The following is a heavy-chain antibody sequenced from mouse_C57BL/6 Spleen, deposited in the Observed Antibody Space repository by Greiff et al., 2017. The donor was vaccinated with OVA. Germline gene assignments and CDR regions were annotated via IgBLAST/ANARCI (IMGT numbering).Heavy chain of an antibody. CDR2: ISDGGSYT. CDR1: GFTFSSYA. V-gene: IGHV5-4*01. CDR3: ARGLLLNYFGY. J-gene: IGHJ2*01. Sequence: EVQGVESGGLVKPGGSLKLSCAASGFTFSSYAMSWVRQTPEKRLEWVATISDGGSYTNYPDNVKGRLTISRDNAKNNLYLQMSHLKSEDTARYYCARGLLLNYFGYWGQGTTLTVSS. D-gene: IGHD1-1*01.